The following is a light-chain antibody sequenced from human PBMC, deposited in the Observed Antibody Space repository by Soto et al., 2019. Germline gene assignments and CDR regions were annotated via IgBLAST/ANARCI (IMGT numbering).Light chain of an antibody. CDR3: QQSHSWPPIT. CDR1: QLISTI. CDR2: GAS. J-gene: IGKJ5*01. Sequence: EIVITQSPPTLSVSPGQRVTLSCRASQLISTILAWYQHRPGQAPRLLIYGASTRATGIPARFSGSGSGTEFILTINSLQSEDFAVYYCQQSHSWPPITVGQGTRLEIK. V-gene: IGKV3-15*01.